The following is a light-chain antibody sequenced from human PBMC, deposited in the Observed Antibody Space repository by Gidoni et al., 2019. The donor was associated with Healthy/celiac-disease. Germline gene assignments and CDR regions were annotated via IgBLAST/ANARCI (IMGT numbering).Light chain of an antibody. CDR3: QKYNSAPSIT. CDR2: AAS. Sequence: DIQMTQSPSSLSASVGDRVTITCRASQVISNYLAWYQQKPGKVPKLLIYAASTLQSGVPSRFSGSGSGTDFTLTISSLQPEDVATYYCQKYNSAPSITFGQXTRLEIK. V-gene: IGKV1-27*01. J-gene: IGKJ5*01. CDR1: QVISNY.